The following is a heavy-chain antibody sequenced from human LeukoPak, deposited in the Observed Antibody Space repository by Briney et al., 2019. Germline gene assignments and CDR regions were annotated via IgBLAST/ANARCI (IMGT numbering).Heavy chain of an antibody. CDR2: IKEDGSEK. V-gene: IGHV3-7*01. CDR3: ARDDAFDI. CDR1: GFTFSSYS. Sequence: PGGSLRLSCAASGFTFSSYSMSWVRQAPGKGLEWVANIKEDGSEKYYVDSVKGRFTISRDNAKNSLYLQMNSLRAEDTAVYYCARDDAFDIWGQGTMATVSS. J-gene: IGHJ3*02.